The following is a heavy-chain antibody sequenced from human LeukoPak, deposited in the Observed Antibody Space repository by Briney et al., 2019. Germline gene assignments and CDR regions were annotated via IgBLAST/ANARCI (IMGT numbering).Heavy chain of an antibody. J-gene: IGHJ4*02. V-gene: IGHV3-23*01. CDR1: GFTFSSYV. D-gene: IGHD3-22*01. Sequence: PGGSLRLSCAASGFTFSSYVMSWVRQAPGKGLEWVSAISGSGGSTYYADSVKGRFTISRDNSKNTLYLQMNSPRAEDTAVYYCAKAPYDSSGYHYKPPDYWGQGTLVTVSS. CDR2: ISGSGGST. CDR3: AKAPYDSSGYHYKPPDY.